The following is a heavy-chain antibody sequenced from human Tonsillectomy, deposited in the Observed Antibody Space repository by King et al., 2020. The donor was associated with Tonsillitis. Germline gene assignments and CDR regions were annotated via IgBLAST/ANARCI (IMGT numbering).Heavy chain of an antibody. V-gene: IGHV3-33*05. CDR1: GFVFRSYG. D-gene: IGHD6-19*01. CDR3: ARERLYSRDWGIDY. J-gene: IGHJ4*02. Sequence: VQLVESGGGVVQPGRSLRLSCASSGFVFRSYGMHWVRQAPGKGLEWVAVISYDARRQNYADSVKGRFTISRDNSRDTLYLQMNSLRVEDTAVYYCARERLYSRDWGIDYWGQGSLVTVSS. CDR2: ISYDARRQ.